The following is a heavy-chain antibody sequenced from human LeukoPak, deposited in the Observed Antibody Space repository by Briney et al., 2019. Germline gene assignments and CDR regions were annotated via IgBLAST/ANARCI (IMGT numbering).Heavy chain of an antibody. J-gene: IGHJ5*02. CDR2: ISAYNGNT. Sequence: ASVKVSCKASGYTFTSYGISWVRQAPGQGLEWMGWISAYNGNTNYAQKFQGRVTMTRDTSISTAYMELSRLRSDDTAVYYCARDSLNYYDSARTRFDPWGQGTLVTVSS. CDR3: ARDSLNYYDSARTRFDP. V-gene: IGHV1-18*01. D-gene: IGHD3-22*01. CDR1: GYTFTSYG.